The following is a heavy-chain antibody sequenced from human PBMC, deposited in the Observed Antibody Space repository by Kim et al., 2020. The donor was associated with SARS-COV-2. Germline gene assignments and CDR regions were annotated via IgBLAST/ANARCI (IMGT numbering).Heavy chain of an antibody. V-gene: IGHV1-46*01. Sequence: ASVKVSCKASGYTFTSFYLHWVRQAPGQGLEYMGVFIPRGESTSYTQKFQGRVTLTRDTSTNTVYMEMSSLTSEDTAVYYCARGRGFGDSCDLWGQGTLVTVSS. CDR1: GYTFTSFY. J-gene: IGHJ4*02. D-gene: IGHD2-21*02. CDR2: FIPRGEST. CDR3: ARGRGFGDSCDL.